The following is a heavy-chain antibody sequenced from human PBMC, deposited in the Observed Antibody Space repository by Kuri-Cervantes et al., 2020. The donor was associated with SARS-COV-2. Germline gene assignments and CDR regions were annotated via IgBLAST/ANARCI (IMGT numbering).Heavy chain of an antibody. D-gene: IGHD2-2*01. CDR3: ARGRIAVVPAAKAFDP. CDR1: GGSFSGYY. J-gene: IGHJ5*02. Sequence: ESLKISCAVYGGSFSGYYWSWIRQPPGKGLEWIGEINHSGSTNYNPSLKSRVTISVDTSKNQFSLELSSVTAADTAVYYCARGRIAVVPAAKAFDPWGQGTLVTVSS. V-gene: IGHV4-34*01. CDR2: INHSGST.